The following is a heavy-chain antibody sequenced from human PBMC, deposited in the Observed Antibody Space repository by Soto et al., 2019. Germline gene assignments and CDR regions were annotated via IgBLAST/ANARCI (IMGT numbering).Heavy chain of an antibody. CDR1: GYTFTSFG. CDR3: AKDGNGNNAGDALHM. CDR2: ISTDNGKA. Sequence: QGQLVQSGAEVKKPGASVKVSCKASGYTFTSFGITWVRQAPGQGLEWMGWISTDNGKANYAQKLQGRVTVTRDTSTNTAYMELRSIRSDDTAVYYWAKDGNGNNAGDALHMWGQGTMVTVSS. J-gene: IGHJ3*02. D-gene: IGHD1-1*01. V-gene: IGHV1-18*04.